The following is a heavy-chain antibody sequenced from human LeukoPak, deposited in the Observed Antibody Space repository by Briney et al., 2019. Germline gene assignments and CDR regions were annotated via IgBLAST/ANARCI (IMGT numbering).Heavy chain of an antibody. CDR1: GLIVSNNY. J-gene: IGHJ4*02. V-gene: IGHV3-53*01. CDR3: ARGIRDCSRTTCYQPFDY. CDR2: VYSGGHT. Sequence: GGSLRLSCAASGLIVSNNYMSWVRQAPGKGLEWVSIVYSGGHTYYGDSVKGRFTISRDKSKNTLYLQMSSLRAEDTAVYYCARGIRDCSRTTCYQPFDYWGQGALVTVSS. D-gene: IGHD2-2*01.